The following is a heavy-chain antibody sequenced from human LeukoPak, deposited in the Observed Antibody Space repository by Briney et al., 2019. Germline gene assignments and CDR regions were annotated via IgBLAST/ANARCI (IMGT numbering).Heavy chain of an antibody. CDR1: GYSFASYW. Sequence: GESLKISCKGSGYSFASYWIGWVRQMPGKGLEWMGIIYPDDSDTRYSPSFQGQVTISADKSISTAYLQWSSLKASDTAMYYCARRGGFGELGARFDIWGQGTMVTVSS. CDR3: ARRGGFGELGARFDI. CDR2: IYPDDSDT. V-gene: IGHV5-51*01. J-gene: IGHJ3*02. D-gene: IGHD3-10*01.